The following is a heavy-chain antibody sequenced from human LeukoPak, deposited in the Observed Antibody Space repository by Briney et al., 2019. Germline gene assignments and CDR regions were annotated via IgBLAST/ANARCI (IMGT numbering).Heavy chain of an antibody. J-gene: IGHJ3*02. CDR2: INAGNGNT. CDR1: GYTFTSYA. V-gene: IGHV1-3*01. D-gene: IGHD5-18*01. CDR3: AREGTAMVLRERTDDAFDI. Sequence: ASVKVSCKASGYTFTSYAMHWVRQAPGQRLEWMGWINAGNGNTKYSQKFQGRVTITRDTSASTAYMELSSLRSEDTAVYYCAREGTAMVLRERTDDAFDIWGQGTMVTVSS.